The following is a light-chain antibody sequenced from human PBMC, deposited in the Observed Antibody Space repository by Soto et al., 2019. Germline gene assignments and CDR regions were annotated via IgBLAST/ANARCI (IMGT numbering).Light chain of an antibody. Sequence: QSVMTQPPSVYAAPGKKVTISCSGSSSNIGGNSVSWYQQLPGTAPKLLIYDDNKRPSGIPDRFSGSKSGTSATLGITGFQTGDEADYYCGSWDSSLSAYVFVTGTKLTVL. CDR3: GSWDSSLSAYV. V-gene: IGLV1-51*01. CDR2: DDN. J-gene: IGLJ1*01. CDR1: SSNIGGNS.